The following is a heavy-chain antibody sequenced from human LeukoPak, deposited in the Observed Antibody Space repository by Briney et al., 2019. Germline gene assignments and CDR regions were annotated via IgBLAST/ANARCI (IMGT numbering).Heavy chain of an antibody. CDR2: IYHSGST. CDR1: GGSISISNSNW. V-gene: IGHV4-4*02. D-gene: IGHD4-23*01. J-gene: IGHJ2*01. Sequence: SGTLSLTCAVSGGSISISNSNWWSWVRQPPGKGLEWIGEIYHSGSTNYNPSLKSRVTISVDKSKNQFSLKLSSVTAADTAVYYCARDLHGGNSFTSDWYFDLWGRGTPVTVSS. CDR3: ARDLHGGNSFTSDWYFDL.